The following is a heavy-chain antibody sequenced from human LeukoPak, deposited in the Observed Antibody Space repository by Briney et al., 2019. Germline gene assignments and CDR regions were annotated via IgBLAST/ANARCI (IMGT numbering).Heavy chain of an antibody. J-gene: IGHJ6*02. D-gene: IGHD2-15*01. CDR3: AKSADTHYYYYGMDV. V-gene: IGHV3-30*18. CDR2: ISYDGSNK. Sequence: PGGSLRLSCAASGFTFSSYGMHWVRQAPGKGLEWVAVISYDGSNKYYADSVKGRFTISRDNSKNTLYLQMNSLRAEDTAVYYCAKSADTHYYYYGMDVWGQGTTVTVSS. CDR1: GFTFSSYG.